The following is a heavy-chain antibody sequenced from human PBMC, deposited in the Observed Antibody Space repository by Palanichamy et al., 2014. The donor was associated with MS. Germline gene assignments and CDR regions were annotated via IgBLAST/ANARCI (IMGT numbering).Heavy chain of an antibody. CDR1: GFTFNDYA. J-gene: IGHJ4*02. V-gene: IGHV3-49*04. CDR2: IRGNVFGGTT. Sequence: EVQLVESGGGLVQPGRSLRLSCTASGFTFNDYAMSWVRQAPGKGLEWVGFIRGNVFGGTTEYAASVKGRFTISRDDSKSIAYLQMNSLTTEDTAVYYCSRGGYGGNPWKGMIDDWGQGTLVTVSS. CDR3: SRGGYGGNPWKGMIDD. D-gene: IGHD4-23*01.